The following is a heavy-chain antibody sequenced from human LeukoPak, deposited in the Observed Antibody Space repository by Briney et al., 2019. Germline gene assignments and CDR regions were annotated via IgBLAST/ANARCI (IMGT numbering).Heavy chain of an antibody. CDR1: GFTFNRYW. D-gene: IGHD5-18*01. J-gene: IGHJ4*02. CDR3: VRHNYGYDY. Sequence: PGGSLRLSCAASGFTFNRYWMHWVRQAPGEGPVWVAHILNDGGSTNYADSVKGRFTISRDNAKNTLSLQMNSLRAEDTAVYYCVRHNYGYDYWGQGTPVTVSS. CDR2: ILNDGGST. V-gene: IGHV3-74*01.